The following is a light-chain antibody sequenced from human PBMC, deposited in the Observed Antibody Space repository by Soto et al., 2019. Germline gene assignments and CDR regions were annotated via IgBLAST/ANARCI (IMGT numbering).Light chain of an antibody. Sequence: ETVLTQSPGTLSLSPGERATLSCRASQSISSGYLAWYQQRPGQAPRLLISGASNRATGIPDRFSGSGSGTDFTLNISRLEPEDCAVYYCQPYGGSPLVTFGGGTKVEIK. CDR1: QSISSGY. CDR3: QPYGGSPLVT. CDR2: GAS. J-gene: IGKJ4*01. V-gene: IGKV3-20*01.